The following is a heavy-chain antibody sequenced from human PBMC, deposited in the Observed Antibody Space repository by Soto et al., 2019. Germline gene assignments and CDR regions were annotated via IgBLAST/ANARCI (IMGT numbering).Heavy chain of an antibody. CDR2: ISGSGGST. Sequence: RGSLRLSCAASGFTFSSYAMSWVRQAPGKGLEWVSAISGSGGSTYYADSVKGRFTISRDNSKNTLYLQMNSLRAEDTAVYYCAKDRPAMGLYYYYGMDVWGQGTTVTVSS. CDR3: AKDRPAMGLYYYYGMDV. J-gene: IGHJ6*02. D-gene: IGHD5-18*01. CDR1: GFTFSSYA. V-gene: IGHV3-23*01.